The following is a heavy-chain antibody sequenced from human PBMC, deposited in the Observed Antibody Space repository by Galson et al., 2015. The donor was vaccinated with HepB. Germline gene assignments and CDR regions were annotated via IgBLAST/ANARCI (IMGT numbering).Heavy chain of an antibody. CDR2: IKSKTDGGTT. CDR3: TTHLYYYGSGSYYVRTPFDY. D-gene: IGHD3-10*01. J-gene: IGHJ4*02. V-gene: IGHV3-15*01. CDR1: GFTFSNAW. Sequence: SLRLSCAASGFTFSNAWMSWVRQAPGKGLEWVGRIKSKTDGGTTDYAAPVKGRFTISRDDSKNTLYLQVNSLKTEDTAVYYCTTHLYYYGSGSYYVRTPFDYWSQGTLVTVSS.